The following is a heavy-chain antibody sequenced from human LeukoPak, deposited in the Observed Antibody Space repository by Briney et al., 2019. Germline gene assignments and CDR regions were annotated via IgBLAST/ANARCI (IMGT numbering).Heavy chain of an antibody. J-gene: IGHJ4*02. CDR2: INHSGST. CDR1: GGSFSGYY. V-gene: IGHV4-34*01. CDR3: ARSTIFGVATN. Sequence: SETLSLTCAVYGGSFSGYYWSWIRQPPGKGLEWIGEINHSGSTNYNSSLKSRVTISVDTSKNQFSLKLSSVTAADTAVYYCARSTIFGVATNWGQGTLVTVSS. D-gene: IGHD3-3*01.